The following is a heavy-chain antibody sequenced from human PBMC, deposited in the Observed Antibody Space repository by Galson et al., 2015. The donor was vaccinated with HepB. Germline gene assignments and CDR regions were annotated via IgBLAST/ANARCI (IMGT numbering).Heavy chain of an antibody. CDR3: AGGKYPHTAMIMRADNWLDP. V-gene: IGHV1-18*01. CDR2: ISAYNGNT. CDR1: GYRFTTYA. Sequence: SVKVSCKASGYRFTTYAITWVRQAPGQGLEWMGWISAYNGNTNYAQKLQGRVTMTTDTSTTTAYMELRSLRSDDTAVYYCAGGKYPHTAMIMRADNWLDPWGQGTLVTVSS. D-gene: IGHD5-18*01. J-gene: IGHJ5*02.